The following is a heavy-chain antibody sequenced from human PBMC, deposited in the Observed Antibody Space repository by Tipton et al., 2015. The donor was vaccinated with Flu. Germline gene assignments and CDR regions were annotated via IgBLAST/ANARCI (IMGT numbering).Heavy chain of an antibody. CDR3: ARGSGYANTYFDY. V-gene: IGHV4-34*01. J-gene: IGHJ4*02. D-gene: IGHD5-12*01. Sequence: LSLQSRITMSLDTSKSQFSLKLSSVTAADTAVYYCARGSGYANTYFDYWGRGTLVTVSS.